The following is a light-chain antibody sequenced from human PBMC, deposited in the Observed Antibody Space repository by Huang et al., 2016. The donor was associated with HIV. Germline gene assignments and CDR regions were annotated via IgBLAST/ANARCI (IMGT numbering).Light chain of an antibody. V-gene: IGKV3-20*01. CDR2: GAS. CDR1: QTVTNNY. J-gene: IGKJ2*03. Sequence: IVLTQSPDTLSLSPGKRATLSCRASQTVTNNYLAWYQQRPGQAPRLHIYGASTRATGIPDRFSGSGSGKDFTLTISRLEPKDFIVYYCQQFGSSPPYSFGQGTQLELK. CDR3: QQFGSSPPYS.